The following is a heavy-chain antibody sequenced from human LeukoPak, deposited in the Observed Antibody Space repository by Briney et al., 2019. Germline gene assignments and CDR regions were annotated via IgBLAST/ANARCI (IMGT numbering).Heavy chain of an antibody. CDR2: INHSGST. D-gene: IGHD3-22*01. J-gene: IGHJ4*02. Sequence: SETLSLTCAVYGGSFSGYYWSWIRQPPGKGLEWIGEINHSGSTNYNPSLKSRVTIPVDTSKNQFSLKLSSVTAADTAVYYCARERRGRYYDSSGYVFDYWGQGTLVTVSS. V-gene: IGHV4-34*01. CDR1: GGSFSGYY. CDR3: ARERRGRYYDSSGYVFDY.